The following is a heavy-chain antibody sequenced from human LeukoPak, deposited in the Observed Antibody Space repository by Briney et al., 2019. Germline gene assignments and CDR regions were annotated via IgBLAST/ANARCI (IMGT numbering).Heavy chain of an antibody. J-gene: IGHJ5*02. CDR2: IRRKIYTGAT. CDR1: GFTFGSYG. CDR3: TRNSHPHCSGVHCPSDT. D-gene: IGHD2-15*01. Sequence: PGRSQRLSCTTSGFTFGSYGMSWFRQAPGRGLEWVSFIRRKIYTGATDYAASVKGRFVISRNDSESIAYLQMNSLKTEDTGVYYCTRNSHPHCSGVHCPSDTWGQETLGTVSS. V-gene: IGHV3-49*03.